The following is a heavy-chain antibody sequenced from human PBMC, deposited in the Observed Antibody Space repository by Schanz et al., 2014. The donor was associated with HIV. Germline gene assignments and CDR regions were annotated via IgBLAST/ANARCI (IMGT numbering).Heavy chain of an antibody. V-gene: IGHV1-18*01. CDR1: GYTFTSNG. CDR3: AREGRLVAGCDY. J-gene: IGHJ4*02. CDR2: ISPYNGNT. D-gene: IGHD6-6*01. Sequence: QVQLVQSGAEVRKPGASVKVSCKASGYTFTSNGISWVRQAPGQGLEWMGWISPYNGNTNYGQKFQGRVTMAADISTSTAYMELRSLRSDDTAVYYCAREGRLVAGCDYWGQGTLVTVAS.